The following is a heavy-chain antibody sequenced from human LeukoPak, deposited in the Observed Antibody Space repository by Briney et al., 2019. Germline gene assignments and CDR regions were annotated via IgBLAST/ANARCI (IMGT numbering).Heavy chain of an antibody. CDR3: AKGGLKLEPCIHFDY. CDR1: GGSISSYY. V-gene: IGHV3-23*01. CDR2: ISGSGGST. Sequence: ETLSLTCTVSGGSISSYYWSWVRQAPGKGLEWVSAISGSGGSTYYADSVKGRFTISRDNSKNTLYLQMNSLRAEDTAVYYCAKGGLKLEPCIHFDYWGQGTLVTVSS. J-gene: IGHJ4*02. D-gene: IGHD1-1*01.